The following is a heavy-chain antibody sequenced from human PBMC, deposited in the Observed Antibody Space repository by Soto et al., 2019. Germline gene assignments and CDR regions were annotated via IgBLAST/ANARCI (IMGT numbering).Heavy chain of an antibody. Sequence: PSETLSLTCTVSGGSISSYYXSWIRQPPGKGLEWIGYIYYSGSTNYNPSLKSRVTISVDTSKNQFSLKLSSVTAEDTAVYYCAKGSGRSWVSSWGQGTLVTVSS. CDR1: GGSISSYY. D-gene: IGHD6-13*01. J-gene: IGHJ4*02. CDR2: IYYSGST. V-gene: IGHV4-59*12. CDR3: AKGSGRSWVSS.